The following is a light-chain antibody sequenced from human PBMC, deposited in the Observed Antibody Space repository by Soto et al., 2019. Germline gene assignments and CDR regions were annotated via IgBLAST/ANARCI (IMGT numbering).Light chain of an antibody. CDR3: SSYTRTRTVL. Sequence: QSVLTQPASVSGSPGQSITISCTGTGSDVGGYISVSWYQQHPGKAPKLMSYDVINRPSGVSNRFSGSKSGNTASLTISGLQTEDEADYYCSSYTRTRTVLFGGGTKLTVL. V-gene: IGLV2-14*03. CDR2: DVI. J-gene: IGLJ2*01. CDR1: GSDVGGYIS.